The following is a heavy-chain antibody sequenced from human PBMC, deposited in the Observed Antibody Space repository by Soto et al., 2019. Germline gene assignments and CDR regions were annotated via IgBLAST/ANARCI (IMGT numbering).Heavy chain of an antibody. Sequence: PGGSLRLSCAASGFTFSSYAMSWVRQAPGKGLEWVSGISGSGSSTYYADSVEGRFTISRDNSKNTLYLQMNSLRAEDTAVYYCAKGMTMVPFDIWGQGTMVTVSS. CDR3: AKGMTMVPFDI. V-gene: IGHV3-23*01. J-gene: IGHJ3*02. CDR2: ISGSGSST. D-gene: IGHD3-10*01. CDR1: GFTFSSYA.